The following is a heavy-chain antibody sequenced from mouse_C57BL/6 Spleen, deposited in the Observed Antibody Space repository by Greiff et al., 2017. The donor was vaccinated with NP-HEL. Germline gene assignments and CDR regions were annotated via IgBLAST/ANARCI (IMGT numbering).Heavy chain of an antibody. J-gene: IGHJ2*01. D-gene: IGHD2-4*01. CDR1: GYTFTEYT. V-gene: IGHV1-62-2*01. CDR2: FYPGSGSI. Sequence: VKLQESGAELVKPGASVKLSCKASGYTFTEYTIHWVKQRSGQGLEWIGWFYPGSGSIKYNEKFKDKATLTADKSSSTVYMELSRLTSEDAAVYFCARHELGLRGLSYFDCWGQGTTLTVSS. CDR3: ARHELGLRGLSYFDC.